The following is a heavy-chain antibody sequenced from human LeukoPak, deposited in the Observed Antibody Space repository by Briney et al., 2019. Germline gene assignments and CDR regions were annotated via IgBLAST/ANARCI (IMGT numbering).Heavy chain of an antibody. CDR2: ISSSSSYI. Sequence: GGSLRLSCAASGFTFSIYSMNWVRQAPGKGLEWVSSISSSSSYIYYADSVKGRFTISRDNAKNSLYLQMNSLRAEDTAVYYCARDYGPNYFDYWGQGTLVTVSS. CDR1: GFTFSIYS. V-gene: IGHV3-21*01. J-gene: IGHJ4*02. D-gene: IGHD3-16*01. CDR3: ARDYGPNYFDY.